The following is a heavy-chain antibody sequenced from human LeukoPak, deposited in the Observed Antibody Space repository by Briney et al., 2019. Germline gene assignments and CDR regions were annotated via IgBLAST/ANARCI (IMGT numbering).Heavy chain of an antibody. D-gene: IGHD2-2*02. J-gene: IGHJ4*02. Sequence: TLSLTCTVSGGSISSGSYYRSWIRQPAGKGLEWIGRIYTSGSTNYNPSLKSRVTISVDTSKNQFSLKLSSVTAADTAVYYCARDHRYCSSTSCYIGFDYWGQGTLVTVSS. CDR1: GGSISSGSYY. CDR3: ARDHRYCSSTSCYIGFDY. CDR2: IYTSGST. V-gene: IGHV4-61*02.